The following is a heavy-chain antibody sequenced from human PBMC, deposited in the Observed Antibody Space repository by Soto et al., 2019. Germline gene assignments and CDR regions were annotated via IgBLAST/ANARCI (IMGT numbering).Heavy chain of an antibody. CDR2: INTYNGNT. J-gene: IGHJ4*02. D-gene: IGHD6-13*01. CDR1: GYIFTRYG. CDR3: ARLWGALHSNSWYYFDY. Sequence: ASVKVSCKVSGYIFTRYGISWVRQAPGQGLEWMGWINTYNGNTDYAQKLQGRVTMTTDTSTSTVYMEVRGLRYDDTAVYYCARLWGALHSNSWYYFDYWGQGTLVTVSS. V-gene: IGHV1-18*01.